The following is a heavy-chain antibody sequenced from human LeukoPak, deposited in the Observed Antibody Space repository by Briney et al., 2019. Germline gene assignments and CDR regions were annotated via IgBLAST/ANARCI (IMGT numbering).Heavy chain of an antibody. CDR2: IYYSGST. Sequence: SQTLSLACTVSGGSISSGDYYWSWIRQPPGKGLEWIGYIYYSGSTYYNPSLKSRVTISVDTSKNQFSLKLSSVTAADTAVYYCARGVYYYGSGRFDPWGQGTLVTVSS. D-gene: IGHD3-10*01. J-gene: IGHJ5*02. CDR3: ARGVYYYGSGRFDP. CDR1: GGSISSGDYY. V-gene: IGHV4-30-4*01.